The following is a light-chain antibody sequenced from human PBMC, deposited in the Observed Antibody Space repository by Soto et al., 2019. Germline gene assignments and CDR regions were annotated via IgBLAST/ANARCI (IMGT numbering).Light chain of an antibody. Sequence: QSVLTQPASVSGSPGQSITISCTGTSSDVGGYNYVSWYQQHPGKAPKLMIYEVSNRPSGVSNRFSGSKSGNTASLTISGLQPEDEADYYCSSYRSTITYGFGTGTKVTVL. CDR2: EVS. V-gene: IGLV2-14*01. CDR1: SSDVGGYNY. J-gene: IGLJ1*01. CDR3: SSYRSTITYG.